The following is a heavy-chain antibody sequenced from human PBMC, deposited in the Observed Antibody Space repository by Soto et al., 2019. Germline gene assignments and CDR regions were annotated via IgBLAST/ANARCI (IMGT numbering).Heavy chain of an antibody. J-gene: IGHJ4*02. CDR1: GLTFRSYW. CDR3: VRGTYRGVLDY. D-gene: IGHD2-8*02. V-gene: IGHV3-74*03. Sequence: GGSLRLSCAASGLTFRSYWMHWVRQAPGKGLVWVSRINTDGSVAMYVDSVKGRFTISRDNAKNTLYLHMNSLRAEDTAVYYCVRGTYRGVLDYWGKGTLVTVSS. CDR2: INTDGSVA.